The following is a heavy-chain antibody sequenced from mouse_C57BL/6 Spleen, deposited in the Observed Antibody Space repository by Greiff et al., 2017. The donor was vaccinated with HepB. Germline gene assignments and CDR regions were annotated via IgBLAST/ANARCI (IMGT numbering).Heavy chain of an antibody. CDR2: ISSGSSTI. CDR1: GFTFSDYG. CDR3: AKGPILYYAMDY. V-gene: IGHV5-17*01. Sequence: DVQLVESGGGLVKPGGSLKLSCAASGFTFSDYGMHWVRQAPEKGLEWVAYISSGSSTIYYADTVKGRFTISRDNAKNTLFLQMTSLRSEDTAMYYCAKGPILYYAMDYWGQGTSVTVSS. J-gene: IGHJ4*01. D-gene: IGHD3-3*01.